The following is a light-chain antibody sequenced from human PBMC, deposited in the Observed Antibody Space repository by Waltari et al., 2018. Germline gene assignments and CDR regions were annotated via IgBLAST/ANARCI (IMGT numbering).Light chain of an antibody. Sequence: CGASQSVSRFFAWYQQKPGQAPRLLIYGASTRATGIPDRFSGSGSGTDFSLTISRLEPEDFAVYYCQKYDRLPATFGQGTKVEIK. CDR1: QSVSRF. J-gene: IGKJ1*01. V-gene: IGKV3-20*01. CDR3: QKYDRLPAT. CDR2: GAS.